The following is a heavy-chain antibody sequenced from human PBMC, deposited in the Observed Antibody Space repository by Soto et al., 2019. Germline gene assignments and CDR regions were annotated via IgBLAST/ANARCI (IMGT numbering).Heavy chain of an antibody. D-gene: IGHD5-18*01. Sequence: PGGSLRVSCAASGFTFSDYYMSWIRQAPGKGLEWVSYISSSISYTNYADSVKGRFTISRDNAKNSLYLQMNSLRAEDTAVYYCARYIYGYVDYWGQGTLVTVSS. CDR3: ARYIYGYVDY. CDR2: ISSSISYT. V-gene: IGHV3-11*06. CDR1: GFTFSDYY. J-gene: IGHJ4*02.